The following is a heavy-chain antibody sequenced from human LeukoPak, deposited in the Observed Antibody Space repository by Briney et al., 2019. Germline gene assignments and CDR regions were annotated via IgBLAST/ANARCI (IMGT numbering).Heavy chain of an antibody. CDR1: GYSFTSYW. D-gene: IGHD6-13*01. V-gene: IGHV5-51*03. Sequence: PEESLKISCKGSGYSFTSYWIGWVRQMPGKGLEWMGIIYPGDSDTRYSPSFQGQVTISADKSISTAYLQWSSLKASDTAMYYCARRYSSSWYGYYFDYWGQGTLVTVSS. CDR2: IYPGDSDT. J-gene: IGHJ4*02. CDR3: ARRYSSSWYGYYFDY.